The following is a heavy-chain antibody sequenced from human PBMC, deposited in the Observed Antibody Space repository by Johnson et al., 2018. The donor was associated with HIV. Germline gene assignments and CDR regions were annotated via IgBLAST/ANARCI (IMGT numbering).Heavy chain of an antibody. Sequence: VQLVESGGGVVRPGGSLRLSCAASGFTFDDYGMSWVRQAPGKGLEWVSGINWRGCSTGYADSVKGRFPISRDNAKNSLYLQMNSLRAEDTALYYCAKDIDWGLSAVAFDIWGQGTMVTVSS. CDR3: AKDIDWGLSAVAFDI. J-gene: IGHJ3*02. V-gene: IGHV3-20*04. CDR2: INWRGCST. D-gene: IGHD7-27*01. CDR1: GFTFDDYG.